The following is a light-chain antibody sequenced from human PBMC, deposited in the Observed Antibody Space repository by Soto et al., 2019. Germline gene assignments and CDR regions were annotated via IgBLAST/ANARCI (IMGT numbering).Light chain of an antibody. CDR1: QTVSITY. CDR2: GAS. Sequence: FTPAPGTPAFSPGGRAPLSLRASQTVSITYLTWYQQKPGQAPRLLIFGASKRATGIPDRFSGSGSGRDFTLTISGLEPEDFAVYYCQQYGSSPLISFGQGTRLEIK. J-gene: IGKJ5*01. V-gene: IGKV3-20*01. CDR3: QQYGSSPLIS.